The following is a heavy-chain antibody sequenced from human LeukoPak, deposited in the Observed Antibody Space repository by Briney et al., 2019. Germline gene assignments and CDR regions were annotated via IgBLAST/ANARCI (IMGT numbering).Heavy chain of an antibody. D-gene: IGHD6-13*01. J-gene: IGHJ4*02. Sequence: GGSLRLSCAASGFTFSSYSMNWVRQAPGKGLEWVAVISYDGSNKYYADSVKGRFTISRDNSKNTLYLQMNSLRAEDTAVYYCARKYSSSRFDYWGQGTLVTVSS. V-gene: IGHV3-30*03. CDR1: GFTFSSYS. CDR3: ARKYSSSRFDY. CDR2: ISYDGSNK.